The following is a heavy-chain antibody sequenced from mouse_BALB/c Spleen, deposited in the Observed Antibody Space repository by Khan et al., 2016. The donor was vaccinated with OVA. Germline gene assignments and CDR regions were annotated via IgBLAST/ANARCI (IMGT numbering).Heavy chain of an antibody. CDR1: GFYIKDTY. CDR2: IDPANGST. CDR3: ASINA. J-gene: IGHJ2*01. V-gene: IGHV14-3*02. Sequence: EVQLQQSGAELVKPGASVKLSCTASGFYIKDTYMHWVKQRPEQGLEWIRRIDPANGSTKYNPKLQGKATITPDTSTNSAYLQLSSLTSEDTAVYYCASINAWGQGTTLTVSS.